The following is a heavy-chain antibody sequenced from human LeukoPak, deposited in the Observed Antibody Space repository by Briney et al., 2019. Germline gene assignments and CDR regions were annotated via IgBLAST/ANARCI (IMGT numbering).Heavy chain of an antibody. CDR3: ARDQRNSGSYRFEY. Sequence: ASVKVSCKTSGYTFSCYGISWVRQAPGQGLEWMGWITGNNGNTNYAPSLQGRVTMTTDTSTNTAYMELTSLKSDDTAVYYCARDQRNSGSYRFEYWGQGTLVTVSS. D-gene: IGHD1-26*01. V-gene: IGHV1-18*01. CDR1: GYTFSCYG. CDR2: ITGNNGNT. J-gene: IGHJ4*02.